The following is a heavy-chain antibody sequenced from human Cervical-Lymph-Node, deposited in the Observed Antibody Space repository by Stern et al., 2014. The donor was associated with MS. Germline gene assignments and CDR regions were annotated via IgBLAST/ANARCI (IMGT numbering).Heavy chain of an antibody. Sequence: QVQLVQSGAEVMKPGSSVKVSCKASGGTFSSHAINWVRQAPGQGLEWVGGIIPIFDTPNYARKFRGRVTITADESTSTAHLELSSLRSDDSAVYYCATPAAVTVGSMDVWGQGTTVIVSS. CDR1: GGTFSSHA. J-gene: IGHJ6*02. CDR3: ATPAAVTVGSMDV. CDR2: IIPIFDTP. V-gene: IGHV1-69*01. D-gene: IGHD2-21*02.